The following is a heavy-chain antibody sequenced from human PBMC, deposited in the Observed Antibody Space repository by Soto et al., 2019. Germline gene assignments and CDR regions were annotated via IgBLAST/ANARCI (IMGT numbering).Heavy chain of an antibody. J-gene: IGHJ5*02. CDR3: ARDRSSGPGWFDP. D-gene: IGHD6-19*01. V-gene: IGHV1-2*02. Sequence: ASVEVSCKASGYTFTGYYMHWVRQAPGQGLEWMGWINPNSGGTNYAQKFQGRVTMTRDTSISTAYMELSRLRSDDTAVYYCARDRSSGPGWFDPWGQGTLVTVSS. CDR1: GYTFTGYY. CDR2: INPNSGGT.